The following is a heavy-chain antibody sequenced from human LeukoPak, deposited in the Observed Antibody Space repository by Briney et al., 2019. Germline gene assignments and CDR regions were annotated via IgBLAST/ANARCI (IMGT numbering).Heavy chain of an antibody. V-gene: IGHV4-59*01. D-gene: IGHD5-24*01. CDR3: ARGRDGWDWFDP. CDR2: IYYSGST. CDR1: GDSISSYY. Sequence: SETLSLTCTVSGDSISSYYWSWIRQPPGKGLEWIGYIYYSGSTYYNPSLKSRVTISVDTSKNQFSLKLSSVTAADTAVYYCARGRDGWDWFDPWGQGTLVTVSS. J-gene: IGHJ5*02.